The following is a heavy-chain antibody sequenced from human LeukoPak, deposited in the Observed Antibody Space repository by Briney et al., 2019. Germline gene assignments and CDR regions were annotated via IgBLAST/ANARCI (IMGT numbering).Heavy chain of an antibody. CDR2: ITAYNGNR. CDR3: ARDLEYGDYTYYYYMDV. CDR1: GYTFTDYY. V-gene: IGHV1-18*04. Sequence: ASVKVSCKASGYTFTDYYMHWVRQAPGQGLEWMGWITAYNGNRNYAQKFQGRVTMTTDKSTTTAYMELRSLRSDDTAVYYCARDLEYGDYTYYYYMDVWGKGTTVTISS. D-gene: IGHD4-17*01. J-gene: IGHJ6*03.